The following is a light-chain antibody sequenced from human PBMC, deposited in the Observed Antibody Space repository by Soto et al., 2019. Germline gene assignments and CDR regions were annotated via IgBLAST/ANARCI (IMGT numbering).Light chain of an antibody. Sequence: QSVLTQPPSVSAAPGQKVTISCSGSSSNIGGNSVSWYQQLPGIAPKLLIYDDNKRPSGIPDRFSGSKSGTSATLGITGFQTGDEADYYCGSWDSSLSAYVFGTGTKATVL. CDR2: DDN. J-gene: IGLJ1*01. CDR1: SSNIGGNS. CDR3: GSWDSSLSAYV. V-gene: IGLV1-51*01.